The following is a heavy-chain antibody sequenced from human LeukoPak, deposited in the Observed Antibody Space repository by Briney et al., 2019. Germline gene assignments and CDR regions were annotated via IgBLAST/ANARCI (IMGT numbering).Heavy chain of an antibody. V-gene: IGHV1-2*02. Sequence: ASVKVSCKASGYTFTGYYMHWVRQAPGQGLECMGWINPNSGGTNYAQKFQGRVTMTRDTSISTAYMELSRLRSDDTAVYYCARVLKPYPPFFAYWGQGTLVTVSS. CDR3: ARVLKPYPPFFAY. CDR2: INPNSGGT. J-gene: IGHJ4*02. CDR1: GYTFTGYY.